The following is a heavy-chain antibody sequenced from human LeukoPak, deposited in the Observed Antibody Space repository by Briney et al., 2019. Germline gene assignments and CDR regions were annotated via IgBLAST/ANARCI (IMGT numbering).Heavy chain of an antibody. D-gene: IGHD1-1*01. CDR1: GFTFSSYT. Sequence: GGSLRLSCAASGFTFSSYTMYWVRQAPGKGLEYVSAISSNGGSTYYASSVKGRFTISRDNSKNTLYLQMGSLRGEDMAVYYCAREVNWRFDYWGQGTLVTVSS. J-gene: IGHJ4*02. V-gene: IGHV3-64*01. CDR2: ISSNGGST. CDR3: AREVNWRFDY.